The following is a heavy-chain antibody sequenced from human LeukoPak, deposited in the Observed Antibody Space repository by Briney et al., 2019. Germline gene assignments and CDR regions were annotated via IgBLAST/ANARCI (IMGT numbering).Heavy chain of an antibody. D-gene: IGHD3-3*01. CDR1: GGTFSSYA. CDR2: IIPIFGTA. V-gene: IGHV1-69*05. Sequence: SVKVSCKASGGTFSSYAISWVRQAPGQGLEWMGRIIPIFGTANYAQKFQGRVTITTDESTSTAYMELSSLRSEDTAVYYCAALGYDFWSGYSNPYWYFDLWGRGTLVTVSS. J-gene: IGHJ2*01. CDR3: AALGYDFWSGYSNPYWYFDL.